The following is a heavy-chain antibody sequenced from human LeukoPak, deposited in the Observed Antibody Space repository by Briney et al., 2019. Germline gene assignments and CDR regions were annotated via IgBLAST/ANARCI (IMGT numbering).Heavy chain of an antibody. D-gene: IGHD4-17*01. J-gene: IGHJ6*02. CDR3: ARDHGDYGHYYYYGMDV. CDR1: GGSISSYY. V-gene: IGHV4-59*01. Sequence: SETLSLTCTVPGGSISSYYWSWIRQPPGKGLEWIGYIYYSGSTNYNPSLKSRVTISVDTSKNQFSLKLSSVTAADTAVYYCARDHGDYGHYYYYGMDVWGQGTTVTVSS. CDR2: IYYSGST.